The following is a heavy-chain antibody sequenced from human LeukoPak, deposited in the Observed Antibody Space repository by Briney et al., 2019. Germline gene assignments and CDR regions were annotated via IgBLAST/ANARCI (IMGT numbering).Heavy chain of an antibody. J-gene: IGHJ3*02. CDR2: IWTSSDK. CDR3: ARDYSYAFDI. Sequence: GGSLRLPCVASGFSFSSFSMNWVRQAPGEGLEWVSNIWTSSDKDLADSVKGRFTISRDNAKNSLYLQMDSLRDEDTAVYFCARDYSYAFDIWGRGTMVTVSS. D-gene: IGHD2-15*01. V-gene: IGHV3-48*02. CDR1: GFSFSSFS.